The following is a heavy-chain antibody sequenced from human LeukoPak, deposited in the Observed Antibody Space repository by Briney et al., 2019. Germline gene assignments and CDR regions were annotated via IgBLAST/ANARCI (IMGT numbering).Heavy chain of an antibody. CDR3: ARDKIVGATYFDC. D-gene: IGHD1-26*01. CDR1: GFTFGSYW. Sequence: PGGSLRLSCAASGFTFGSYWMSWVRQAPGKGLEWVANINQDGSENYYVDSVRGRFTISRDNAKNSLYLQMNSLRAEETAVYYCARDKIVGATYFDCWGQGTLVTVSS. J-gene: IGHJ4*02. CDR2: INQDGSEN. V-gene: IGHV3-7*01.